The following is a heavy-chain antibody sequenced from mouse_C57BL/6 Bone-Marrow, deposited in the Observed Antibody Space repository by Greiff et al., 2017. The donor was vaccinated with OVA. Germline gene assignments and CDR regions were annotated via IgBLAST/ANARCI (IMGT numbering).Heavy chain of an antibody. CDR3: ARGRLREAWFAY. CDR1: VYTFTSYW. D-gene: IGHD2-4*01. CDR2: INPSSGYT. V-gene: IGHV1-7*01. Sequence: VQLQESGAELAKPGASVKLSCKASVYTFTSYWMHWVKQRPGQGLEWIGYINPSSGYTTYNQKFKDKATLTADTSSSTAYMQLSSLTYEDSAVYYCARGRLREAWFAYWGQGTLVTVSA. J-gene: IGHJ3*01.